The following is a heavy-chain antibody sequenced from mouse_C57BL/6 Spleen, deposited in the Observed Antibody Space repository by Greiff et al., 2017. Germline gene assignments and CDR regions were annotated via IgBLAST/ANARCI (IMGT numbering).Heavy chain of an antibody. CDR3: AREGDSSGRQFAY. Sequence: VQLQQSGPELVKPGASVKISCKASGYAFSSSWMNWVKQRPGKGLEWIGRIYPGDGDTNYNGKFKGKATLTADKSSSTAYMQLSSLTSEDSAVYFCAREGDSSGRQFAYWGQGTLVTVSA. CDR2: IYPGDGDT. V-gene: IGHV1-82*01. CDR1: GYAFSSSW. D-gene: IGHD3-2*02. J-gene: IGHJ3*01.